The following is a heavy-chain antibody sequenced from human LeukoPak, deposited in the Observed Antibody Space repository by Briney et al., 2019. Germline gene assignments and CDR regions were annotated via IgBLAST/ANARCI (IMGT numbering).Heavy chain of an antibody. Sequence: GRSLRLSCVASGFTFSSYGMHWVRQAPGKGLEWVAVISYDGSNKYYADSVKGRFTISRDNSKNTLYLQMNSLRAEDTAVYYCAKDRDGYVDYWGQGTLVTVSS. D-gene: IGHD3-10*01. CDR1: GFTFSSYG. J-gene: IGHJ4*02. CDR2: ISYDGSNK. CDR3: AKDRDGYVDY. V-gene: IGHV3-30*18.